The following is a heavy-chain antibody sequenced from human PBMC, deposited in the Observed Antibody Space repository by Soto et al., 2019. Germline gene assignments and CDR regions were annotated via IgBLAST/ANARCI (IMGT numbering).Heavy chain of an antibody. CDR3: TTSMVRGVMRGVDY. CDR2: IKSKTDGGTT. D-gene: IGHD3-10*01. J-gene: IGHJ4*02. CDR1: GFTFSNAW. Sequence: GSLRLSCAASGFTFSNAWMSWVRQAPGKGLEWVGRIKSKTDGGTTDYAAPVKGRFTISRDDSKNTLYLQMNSLKTEDTAVYYCTTSMVRGVMRGVDYWGQGTLVTVSS. V-gene: IGHV3-15*01.